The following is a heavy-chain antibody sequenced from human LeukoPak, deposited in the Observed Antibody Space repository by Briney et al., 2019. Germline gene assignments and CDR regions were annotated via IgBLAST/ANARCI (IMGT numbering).Heavy chain of an antibody. CDR1: GFTVSSNY. J-gene: IGHJ4*02. CDR2: IYSGGST. CDR3: ARSPRFREFNS. D-gene: IGHD3-10*02. Sequence: PGGSLRLSCAASGFTVSSNYMSWVRQAPGKGLEWVSVIYSGGSTYYADSVKGRFTISRDNSKNTLYLQMNSLRPEDTAVYYCARSPRFREFNSWGQGTLVTVSS. V-gene: IGHV3-66*02.